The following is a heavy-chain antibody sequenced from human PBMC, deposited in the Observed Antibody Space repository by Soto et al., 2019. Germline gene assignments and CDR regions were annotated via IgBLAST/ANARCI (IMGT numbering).Heavy chain of an antibody. Sequence: GGSLRLSCAASGFTFSSYAMSWVRQAPGKGLEWVSAISGSGGSTYYADSVKGRFTISRDNSKNTLYLQMNSLRAEDTAVYYCAKGLRGSGSSQYFDYWGQGTLVTVSS. CDR3: AKGLRGSGSSQYFDY. D-gene: IGHD3-10*01. V-gene: IGHV3-23*01. CDR1: GFTFSSYA. CDR2: ISGSGGST. J-gene: IGHJ4*02.